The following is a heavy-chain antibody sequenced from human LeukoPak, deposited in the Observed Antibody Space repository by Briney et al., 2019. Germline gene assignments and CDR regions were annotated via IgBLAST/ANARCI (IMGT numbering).Heavy chain of an antibody. J-gene: IGHJ3*02. V-gene: IGHV1-69*13. CDR1: GGTFSSYA. Sequence: SVKVSCKASGGTFSSYAISWVRQAPGQGLEWMGGIIPIFGTANYAQKFQGRVTITADGSTSTAYMELSSLRSEDTAVYCCAREGGTYYYDSSGYYRHDAFDIWGQGTMVTVSS. CDR2: IIPIFGTA. D-gene: IGHD3-22*01. CDR3: AREGGTYYYDSSGYYRHDAFDI.